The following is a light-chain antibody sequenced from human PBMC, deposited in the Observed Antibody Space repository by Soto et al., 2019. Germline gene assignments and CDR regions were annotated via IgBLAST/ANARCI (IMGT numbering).Light chain of an antibody. CDR3: QQYNSLVT. J-gene: IGKJ2*01. Sequence: DIQMTQSPSTLSASVGDRVTITCRASQSISSWLAWYQQKPGKAPKLLIYDASSLESGVPSRFSGSGSGTEFTLTICSLQPDDFATYDFQQYNSLVTFGQGTKLEIK. CDR2: DAS. V-gene: IGKV1-5*01. CDR1: QSISSW.